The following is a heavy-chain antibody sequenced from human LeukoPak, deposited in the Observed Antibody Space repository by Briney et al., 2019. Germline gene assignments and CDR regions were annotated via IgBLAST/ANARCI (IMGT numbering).Heavy chain of an antibody. J-gene: IGHJ4*02. D-gene: IGHD3-3*01. CDR2: LNPNSGGT. V-gene: IGHV1-2*02. Sequence: ASVKVSCKASGYTFTGYYMHWVRQAPGQGLEWMGWLNPNSGGTNYAQKFQGRVTMTRDTSISTAYMEMSRLRSDDTAVYYFARDGALPTIFGVVIDPPVDYWGQGTLVTVSS. CDR3: ARDGALPTIFGVVIDPPVDY. CDR1: GYTFTGYY.